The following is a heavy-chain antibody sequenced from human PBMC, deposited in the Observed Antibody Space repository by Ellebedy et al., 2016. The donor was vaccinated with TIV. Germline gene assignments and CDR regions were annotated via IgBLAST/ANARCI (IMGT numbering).Heavy chain of an antibody. CDR1: GFSLRTDAVV. V-gene: IGHV2-5*01. Sequence: SGPTLVKPTQTLTLTCTFSGFSLRTDAVVVGWVRQPPGKALEWLAFIYGNDDKRYSPSLKTRLTITKDTSKNQVVLTMTNMDPVDTATYFCAHRATVTSVDYWGRGTLVTVSS. CDR3: AHRATVTSVDY. CDR2: IYGNDDK. D-gene: IGHD4-17*01. J-gene: IGHJ4*02.